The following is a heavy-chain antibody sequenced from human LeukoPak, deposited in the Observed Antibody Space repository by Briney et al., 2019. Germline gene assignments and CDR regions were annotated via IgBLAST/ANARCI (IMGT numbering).Heavy chain of an antibody. Sequence: SETLSLTCTVSGGSISSHYWSWIRQPPGKGLEWIGYIYYSGSTNYNPSLKSRVTISVDTSKNQFPLKLSSVTAADTAVYYCARGSRIRYYYYYYMDVWGKGTTVTVSS. V-gene: IGHV4-59*11. CDR3: ARGSRIRYYYYYYMDV. D-gene: IGHD2-21*01. CDR1: GGSISSHY. J-gene: IGHJ6*03. CDR2: IYYSGST.